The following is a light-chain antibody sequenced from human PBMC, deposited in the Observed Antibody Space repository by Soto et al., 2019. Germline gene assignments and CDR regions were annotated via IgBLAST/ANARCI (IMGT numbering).Light chain of an antibody. J-gene: IGKJ1*01. CDR1: HGISTY. Sequence: DIQMTQSPSSLSASVGERVTITCRASHGISTYLNWCQQKRGKAPKLLIYAASSWQSGVASRFSRRGYDTSFTLTIRNVQNEAFPTYSYHQTYSTTWTLGQATKVDIK. V-gene: IGKV1-39*01. CDR3: HQTYSTTWT. CDR2: AAS.